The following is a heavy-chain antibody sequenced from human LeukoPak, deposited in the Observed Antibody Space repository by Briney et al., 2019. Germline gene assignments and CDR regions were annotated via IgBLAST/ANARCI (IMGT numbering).Heavy chain of an antibody. V-gene: IGHV3-21*01. J-gene: IGHJ6*02. CDR2: ISISSSYI. CDR1: GFTFSSYS. Sequence: GGSLRLSCAASGFTFSSYSMNWVRQAPGKGLEWVSSISISSSYIYYADSVKGRFTISRDNAKNSLYLQMNSLRAEDTAVYYCAREGMSTDGMDVWGQGTTVTVSS. CDR3: AREGMSTDGMDV.